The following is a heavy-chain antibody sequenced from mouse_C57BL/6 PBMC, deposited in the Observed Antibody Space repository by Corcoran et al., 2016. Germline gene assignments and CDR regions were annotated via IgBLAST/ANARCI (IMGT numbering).Heavy chain of an antibody. Sequence: EVQLQQSGPELVKPGASVKISCKASGDTFTDYYMNWVKQSHGKSLEWIGDINPNNGGTSYNQKFKGKATLTVYKSSSTAYMELRSLTSEDSAVYYCARNYVDYWGQGTSVTVSS. D-gene: IGHD1-1*01. CDR3: ARNYVDY. CDR2: INPNNGGT. J-gene: IGHJ4*01. V-gene: IGHV1-26*01. CDR1: GDTFTDYY.